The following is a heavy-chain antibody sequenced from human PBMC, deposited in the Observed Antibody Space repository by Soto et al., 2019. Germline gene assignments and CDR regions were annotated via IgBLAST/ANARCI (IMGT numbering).Heavy chain of an antibody. J-gene: IGHJ4*02. CDR1: GFTFSSYA. Sequence: PGGSLRLSCASSGFTFSSYAMSWVRQAPGKGLEWVSAIVGGGDSTYYADSVKGRFTISRDNSKNTLHLEMNSLRAEDTAVYFCAHSPSSSYYPFDCWGQGTLVTVSS. CDR3: AHSPSSSYYPFDC. D-gene: IGHD3-22*01. V-gene: IGHV3-23*01. CDR2: IVGGGDST.